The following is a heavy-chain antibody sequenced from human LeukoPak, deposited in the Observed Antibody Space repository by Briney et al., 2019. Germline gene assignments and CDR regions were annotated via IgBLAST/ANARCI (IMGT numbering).Heavy chain of an antibody. CDR3: ARDRLSCSSTSCSHYYFDS. CDR2: IYYSRST. J-gene: IGHJ4*02. V-gene: IGHV4-31*03. D-gene: IGHD2-2*01. CDR1: GGSINSGGYY. Sequence: SETPSLTCTVSGGSINSGGYYWSWIRQHPGKDLEWIGYIYYSRSTYYNPSLKSRVIISVDTSKNQFSLKLSSVTAADTAVYYCARDRLSCSSTSCSHYYFDSWGQGTLVTVSS.